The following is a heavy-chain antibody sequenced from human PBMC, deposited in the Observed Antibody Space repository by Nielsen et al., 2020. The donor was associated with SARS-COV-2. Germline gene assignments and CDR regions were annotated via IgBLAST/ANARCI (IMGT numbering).Heavy chain of an antibody. D-gene: IGHD6-19*01. V-gene: IGHV3-9*01. J-gene: IGHJ4*02. Sequence: SPKISCAASGFTFDDYAMHWVRQAPGKGLEWVSGISWNSGSIGYADSVKGRFTISRDNAKNSLYLQMNSLRAEDTALYYCAKDSGSGMDYWGQGTLVTVSS. CDR2: ISWNSGSI. CDR3: AKDSGSGMDY. CDR1: GFTFDDYA.